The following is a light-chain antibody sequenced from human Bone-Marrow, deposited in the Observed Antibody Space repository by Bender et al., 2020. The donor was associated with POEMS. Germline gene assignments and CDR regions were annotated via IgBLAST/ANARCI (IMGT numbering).Light chain of an antibody. CDR2: EVN. CDR1: SSDVGTDAY. Sequence: QSALTQPPSASGSRGQPVTISCTGTSSDVGTDAYVSWYQQHPGKAPKLMIYEVNKRPSGVPDRFSGSKSGNTASLTVSGLQAEDEADYYCSSFGGSGVFGTGTKVTVL. V-gene: IGLV2-8*01. J-gene: IGLJ1*01. CDR3: SSFGGSGV.